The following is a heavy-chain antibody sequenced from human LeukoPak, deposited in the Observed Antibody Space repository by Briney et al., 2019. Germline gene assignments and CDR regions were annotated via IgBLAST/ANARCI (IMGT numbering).Heavy chain of an antibody. J-gene: IGHJ3*02. Sequence: GGSLRLSCAASGFTFSSYTMNWVRQAPGKGLEWVSSIIRDSGYIYYADSVKGRFTISRDNPKNSLYLQMNSLRAEDTAVYYCARGDYGDDRAFDIWGQGTMVTVSS. CDR3: ARGDYGDDRAFDI. D-gene: IGHD4-17*01. CDR1: GFTFSSYT. V-gene: IGHV3-21*01. CDR2: IIRDSGYI.